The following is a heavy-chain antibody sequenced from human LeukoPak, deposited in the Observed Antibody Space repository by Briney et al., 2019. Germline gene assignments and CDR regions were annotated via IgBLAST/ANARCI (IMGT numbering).Heavy chain of an antibody. CDR3: AKQSLYGDYDY. CDR2: IYTSGST. Sequence: PSETLSLTCTVSGDSISTYYWSWIRQPAGKRLEWIGCIYTSGSTNYNPSLKSRVTMSVDTSKNQFSLKLSSVTAADTAVYYCAKQSLYGDYDYWGQGTLVTVSS. CDR1: GDSISTYY. J-gene: IGHJ4*02. D-gene: IGHD4-17*01. V-gene: IGHV4-4*07.